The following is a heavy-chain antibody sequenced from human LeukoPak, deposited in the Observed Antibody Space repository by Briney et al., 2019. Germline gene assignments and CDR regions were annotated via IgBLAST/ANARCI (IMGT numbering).Heavy chain of an antibody. CDR3: AKGHYYGSGSYFY. J-gene: IGHJ4*02. CDR1: GFTFSSYG. Sequence: GGSLRLSCAASGFTFSSYGMHWVRQAPGKGLEWVAFIRYDGSNKYYADSVKGRFTISRDNSKNTLYLQMNSLRAEDTAVYYCAKGHYYGSGSYFYWGQGTLVTVSS. V-gene: IGHV3-30*02. D-gene: IGHD3-10*01. CDR2: IRYDGSNK.